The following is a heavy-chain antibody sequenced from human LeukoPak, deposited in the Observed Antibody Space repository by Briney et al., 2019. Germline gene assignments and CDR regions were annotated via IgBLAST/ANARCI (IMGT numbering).Heavy chain of an antibody. Sequence: TGGSLRLSCAASGFTFSSYSMNWVRQAPGKGLEWIGSIYYSGSTYYNPSLKSRVAISVDTSKNQFSLKLSSVTAADTAVYYCASERDGYNPIDYWGQGTLVTVSS. CDR1: GFTFSSYS. CDR3: ASERDGYNPIDY. D-gene: IGHD5-24*01. CDR2: IYYSGST. J-gene: IGHJ4*02. V-gene: IGHV4-39*07.